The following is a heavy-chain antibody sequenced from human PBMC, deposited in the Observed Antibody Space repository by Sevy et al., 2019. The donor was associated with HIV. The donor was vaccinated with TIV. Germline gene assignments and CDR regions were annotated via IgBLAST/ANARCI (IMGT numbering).Heavy chain of an antibody. CDR2: IRNKADSYTT. Sequence: GGCLRLSCAASGFTFSDHYMEWVRQAPGKGLEWVGRIRNKADSYTTEYAASVKGRFTISRDDSKNSLYLLMNSLRTEDPAVYYCATHAGIAAAGRVFDYWGQGTLVTVSS. V-gene: IGHV3-72*01. CDR3: ATHAGIAAAGRVFDY. D-gene: IGHD6-13*01. CDR1: GFTFSDHY. J-gene: IGHJ4*02.